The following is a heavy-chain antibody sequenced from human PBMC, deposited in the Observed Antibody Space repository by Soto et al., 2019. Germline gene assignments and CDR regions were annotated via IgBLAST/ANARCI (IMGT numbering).Heavy chain of an antibody. CDR3: ARGSMVRGPTPFDY. CDR2: VYYSGSA. D-gene: IGHD3-10*01. V-gene: IGHV4-59*01. J-gene: IGHJ4*02. CDR1: GGSIRSYY. Sequence: SETLSLTCNVSGGSIRSYYWNWIRQPPGKTLEWIGDVYYSGSANYNPSLKSRVTISVDMSKDQFSLKLNSVTAADTAVYYCARGSMVRGPTPFDYWGQGTLVTVSS.